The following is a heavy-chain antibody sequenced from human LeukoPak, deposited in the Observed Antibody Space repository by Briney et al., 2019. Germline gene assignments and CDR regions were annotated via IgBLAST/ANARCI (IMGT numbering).Heavy chain of an antibody. Sequence: ASVKVSCKASGYTFTSYDINWVRQATGQGLEWMGWMNPNSGNTGYAQKFQGRVTMTRNTSISTAYMELSSLRSEDTAVYYCARGPARKCYDILTGYYRPVDYWGQGTLVTVSS. D-gene: IGHD3-9*01. V-gene: IGHV1-8*01. CDR2: MNPNSGNT. CDR3: ARGPARKCYDILTGYYRPVDY. CDR1: GYTFTSYD. J-gene: IGHJ4*02.